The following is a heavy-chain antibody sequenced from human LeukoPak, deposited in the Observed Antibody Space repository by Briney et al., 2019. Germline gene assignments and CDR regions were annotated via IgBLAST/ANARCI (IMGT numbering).Heavy chain of an antibody. Sequence: SETLSLTCTVSGGSISSYYWSWIRQPAGKGLEWIGRIYTSGSINYNPSLKSRVTMSVDTSKNQFSLKLSSVTAADTAVYYCARGILRGVRGYYYYYMDVWGKGTTVTISS. V-gene: IGHV4-4*07. CDR2: IYTSGSI. J-gene: IGHJ6*03. CDR3: ARGILRGVRGYYYYYMDV. D-gene: IGHD3-10*01. CDR1: GGSISSYY.